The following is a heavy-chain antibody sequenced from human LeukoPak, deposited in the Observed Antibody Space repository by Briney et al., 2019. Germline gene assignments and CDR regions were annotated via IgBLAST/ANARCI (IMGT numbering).Heavy chain of an antibody. CDR2: FDPEDGET. V-gene: IGHV1-24*01. CDR1: GYTLTELS. Sequence: ASVKVSCKVSGYTLTELSMHWVRQAPGKGLEWMGGFDPEDGETIYAQKFQGRVTMTEDTSTDTAYMELSSLRSDDTAVYYCARSIPLWKQLRRDWFDTWGQGTLVTVSS. CDR3: ARSIPLWKQLRRDWFDT. J-gene: IGHJ5*02. D-gene: IGHD5-24*01.